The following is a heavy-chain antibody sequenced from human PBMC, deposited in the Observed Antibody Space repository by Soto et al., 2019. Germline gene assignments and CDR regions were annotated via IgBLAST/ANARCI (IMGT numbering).Heavy chain of an antibody. J-gene: IGHJ5*02. V-gene: IGHV4-30-4*01. D-gene: IGHD3-10*01. CDR3: ARTMVRGGYWFDP. Sequence: PSETLSLTCTVSGGSISSGDHHWSWIRHPPGRGLEWIGYIYFSGSAYYIPSLKSRVTISVDTSKNQFTLKLTSVTAADSAVYYCARTMVRGGYWFDPWGQGTLVTVSS. CDR1: GGSISSGDHH. CDR2: IYFSGSA.